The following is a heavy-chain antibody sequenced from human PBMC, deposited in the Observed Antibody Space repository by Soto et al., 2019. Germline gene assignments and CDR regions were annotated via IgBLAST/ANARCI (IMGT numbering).Heavy chain of an antibody. J-gene: IGHJ4*02. V-gene: IGHV1-46*01. CDR3: AREVNTAMSLDY. Sequence: QVQLVQSGAEVKKPGASVKVSCKASGYTFTSYYMHWVRQAPGQGLEWMGIINPSGGSTSYAQKFQGRVTMTRDTSTSTVYMELSILRSEDTAVYYCAREVNTAMSLDYWGQGTLVTVSS. CDR1: GYTFTSYY. D-gene: IGHD5-18*01. CDR2: INPSGGST.